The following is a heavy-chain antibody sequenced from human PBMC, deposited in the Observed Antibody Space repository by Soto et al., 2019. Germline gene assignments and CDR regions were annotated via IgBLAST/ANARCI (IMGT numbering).Heavy chain of an antibody. CDR2: IYYSGST. J-gene: IGHJ3*01. D-gene: IGHD6-13*01. CDR1: GGSISSYY. CDR3: AREWVEGYSSSWYDAFDF. Sequence: SETLSLTCTVSGGSISSYYWSWIRQPPGKGLEWIGYIYYSGSTNYNPSLKSRVTISVDTSKNQFSLKLSSVTAADPAAYYCAREWVEGYSSSWYDAFDFWGQGTMVTVSS. V-gene: IGHV4-59*01.